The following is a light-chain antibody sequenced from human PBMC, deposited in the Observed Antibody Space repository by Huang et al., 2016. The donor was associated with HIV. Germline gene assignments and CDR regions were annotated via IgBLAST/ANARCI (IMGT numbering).Light chain of an antibody. CDR3: QQYSASPWT. CDR2: GSA. Sequence: EITLTQSPDTLSLSPGERGALSCRASQNVTNDYLAWYLQKSGQPPRLLIYGSAGRATGVPGSVGGSGSGTEFILTIDRLEPEDFASHFCQQYSASPWTFGPGTKLEV. J-gene: IGKJ1*01. V-gene: IGKV3-20*01. CDR1: QNVTNDY.